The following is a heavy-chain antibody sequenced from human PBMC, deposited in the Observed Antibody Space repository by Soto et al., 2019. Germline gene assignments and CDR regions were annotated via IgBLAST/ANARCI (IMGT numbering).Heavy chain of an antibody. CDR2: IYHSGST. J-gene: IGHJ6*02. CDR1: GGSISSGGYS. Sequence: QLQLQESGSGLVKPSQTLSLTCAVSGGSISSGGYSWSWIRQPPGKGLEWIGYIYHSGSTYYNPYLKSRVTISVDRSKNQFSLKLSSVTAADTAVYYCARGRPLAYYDFWSGVYGMDVWGQGTTVTVSS. CDR3: ARGRPLAYYDFWSGVYGMDV. V-gene: IGHV4-30-2*01. D-gene: IGHD3-3*01.